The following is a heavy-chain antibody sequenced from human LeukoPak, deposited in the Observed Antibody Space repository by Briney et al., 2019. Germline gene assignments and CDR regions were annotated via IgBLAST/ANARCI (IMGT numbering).Heavy chain of an antibody. J-gene: IGHJ4*02. CDR3: ARGLPYCSSTSCYAGYYFDY. Sequence: SETLSLTCTVSGGSISSYYWSWIRQPPGKGLEWIGYFYYSGSTNYNPSLKSRVTISVDTSKNQFSLKLSSVTAADTAVYYCARGLPYCSSTSCYAGYYFDYWGQGTLVTVSS. V-gene: IGHV4-59*01. D-gene: IGHD2-2*01. CDR2: FYYSGST. CDR1: GGSISSYY.